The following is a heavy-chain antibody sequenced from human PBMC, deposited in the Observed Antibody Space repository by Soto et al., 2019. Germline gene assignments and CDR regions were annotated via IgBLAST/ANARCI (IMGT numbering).Heavy chain of an antibody. D-gene: IGHD2-2*01. CDR1: GFSFGDYA. V-gene: IGHV3-49*03. J-gene: IGHJ4*02. CDR3: TRERCSGTSCYVGGFDY. Sequence: GGSLRLSCTASGFSFGDYAMSWFRQAPGKGLEWVGLLRNKAFGGTTEYAASVNGRFSISRDDSKNIAYLQMNSLKTEDTAVYYCTRERCSGTSCYVGGFDYWGQGVLVTVSS. CDR2: LRNKAFGGTT.